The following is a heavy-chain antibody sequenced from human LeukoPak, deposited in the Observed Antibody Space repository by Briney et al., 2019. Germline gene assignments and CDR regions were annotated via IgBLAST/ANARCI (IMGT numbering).Heavy chain of an antibody. CDR1: GGSINSYY. CDR2: VYHRGTS. D-gene: IGHD1-7*01. CDR3: ARGNHPYNWNYEFDS. V-gene: IGHV4-59*01. J-gene: IGHJ4*02. Sequence: SETLSLTCGVSGGSINSYYWGWIRQPPGKGLEYIGYVYHRGTSNYKPSLEDRVTMSVDTSKNQLSLELTSVTAADTAVYYCARGNHPYNWNYEFDSWGQGTLVTVSS.